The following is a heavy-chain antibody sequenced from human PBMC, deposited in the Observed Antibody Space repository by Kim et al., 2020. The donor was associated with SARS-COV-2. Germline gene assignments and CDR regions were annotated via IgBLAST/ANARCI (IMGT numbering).Heavy chain of an antibody. Sequence: ADSAKGRFTISRDDSKNTLHLQMNSLRAEDTAVYYCAKASSRGAYLTYFDYWGPGTLVTVSS. D-gene: IGHD1-26*01. V-gene: IGHV3-23*01. J-gene: IGHJ4*02. CDR3: AKASSRGAYLTYFDY.